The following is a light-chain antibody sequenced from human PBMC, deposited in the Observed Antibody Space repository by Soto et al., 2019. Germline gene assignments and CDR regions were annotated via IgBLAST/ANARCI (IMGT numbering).Light chain of an antibody. Sequence: DIQMTQSPSTLSASVGDRVTITCRAGRSISSWLAWYQQKPGKAPKLLIYVASSLDSGVPSRFSGSGSGTEFTLTISSLQPDDFATYYCQQYNSYSTFGQGTKVDIK. CDR1: RSISSW. CDR3: QQYNSYST. J-gene: IGKJ1*01. CDR2: VAS. V-gene: IGKV1-5*01.